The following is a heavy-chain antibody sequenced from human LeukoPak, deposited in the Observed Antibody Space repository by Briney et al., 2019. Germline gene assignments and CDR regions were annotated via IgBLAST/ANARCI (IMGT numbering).Heavy chain of an antibody. J-gene: IGHJ6*02. CDR3: ARDRVTGTKGPYYYYGMGV. D-gene: IGHD1-7*01. Sequence: PSETLSLTCTVSGGSISSYYWSWIRQPPGKGLEWIGYIYYSGSTNYNPSLKSRVTISVDTSKNQFSLKLSSVTAADTAVYYCARDRVTGTKGPYYYYGMGVWGQGTTVTVSS. V-gene: IGHV4-59*01. CDR2: IYYSGST. CDR1: GGSISSYY.